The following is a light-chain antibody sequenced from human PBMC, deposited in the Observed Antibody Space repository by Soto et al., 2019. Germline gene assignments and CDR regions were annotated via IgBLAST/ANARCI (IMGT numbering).Light chain of an antibody. CDR3: SSYTSSSTYV. CDR1: SSDVGSYNR. V-gene: IGLV2-18*02. Sequence: QSALTQPPSVSGSPGQSVTISCTGTSSDVGSYNRVSWYQQPPGTAPKLMIYEVSNRPSRVPDRFSGSKSGNTASLTISGLQAEDEADYYYSSYTSSSTYVFGTGTKLTVL. J-gene: IGLJ1*01. CDR2: EVS.